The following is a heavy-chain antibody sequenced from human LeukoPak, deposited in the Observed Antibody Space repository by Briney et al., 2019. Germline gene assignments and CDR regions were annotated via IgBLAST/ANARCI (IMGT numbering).Heavy chain of an antibody. CDR3: ARDRGAARPSYWFDP. V-gene: IGHV1-18*01. CDR1: GYTFTSYG. J-gene: IGHJ5*02. Sequence: GASVKVSCKASGYTFTSYGISWVRQAPGQGLEWMGWISAYNGNTNYAQKLQGRVTMTTDTSTSTAYMELRSLRSDDTAVYYCARDRGAARPSYWFDPRGQGTLVTVSS. D-gene: IGHD6-6*01. CDR2: ISAYNGNT.